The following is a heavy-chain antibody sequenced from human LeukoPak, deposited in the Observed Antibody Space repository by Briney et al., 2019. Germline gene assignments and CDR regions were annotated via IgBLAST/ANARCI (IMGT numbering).Heavy chain of an antibody. CDR2: IIPILGIA. CDR1: GYTFTSYG. Sequence: GASVKVSCKASGYTFTSYGISWVRQAPGQGLEWMGRIIPILGIANYAQKFQGRVTITADKSTSTAYMELSSLRSEDTAVYYCASADYGDPEGLFDYWGQGTLVTVSS. D-gene: IGHD4-17*01. J-gene: IGHJ4*02. V-gene: IGHV1-69*04. CDR3: ASADYGDPEGLFDY.